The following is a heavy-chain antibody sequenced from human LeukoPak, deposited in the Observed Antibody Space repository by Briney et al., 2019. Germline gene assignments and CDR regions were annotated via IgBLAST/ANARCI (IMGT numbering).Heavy chain of an antibody. Sequence: GGSLRLSSAASGFTFSSYGMHWIRQAPGKGLEWVAVISYDGSNKYYAGSVKGRFTISRDNSKNTLYLQMNSLRAEDTAVYYCAKNGFDYWGQGTLVTVSS. CDR3: AKNGFDY. V-gene: IGHV3-30*18. J-gene: IGHJ4*02. CDR2: ISYDGSNK. CDR1: GFTFSSYG. D-gene: IGHD2-8*01.